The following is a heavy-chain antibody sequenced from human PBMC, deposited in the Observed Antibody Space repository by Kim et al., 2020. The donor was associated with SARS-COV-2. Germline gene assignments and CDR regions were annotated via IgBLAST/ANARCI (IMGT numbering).Heavy chain of an antibody. J-gene: IGHJ4*02. CDR3: ARRDILTGYYPSYDY. Sequence: GESLKISCKGSGYSFTSYWIGWVRQMPGKGLEWMGIIYPGDSDTRYSPSFQGQVTISADKSISTAYLQWSSLKASDTAMYYCARRDILTGYYPSYDYWGQGTLGTVSS. V-gene: IGHV5-51*01. CDR2: IYPGDSDT. CDR1: GYSFTSYW. D-gene: IGHD3-9*01.